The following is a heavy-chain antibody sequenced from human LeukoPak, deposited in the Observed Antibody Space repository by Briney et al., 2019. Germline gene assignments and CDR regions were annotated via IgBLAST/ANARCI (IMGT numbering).Heavy chain of an antibody. CDR2: TYYRSKWYN. V-gene: IGHV6-1*01. CDR1: GDSVSSNSAA. Sequence: SQTLSLTCAISGDSVSSNSAAWNWIRQSPSRGLEWLGRTYYRSKWYNDYAVSVKSRITINPDTPKNQFSLQLNSVTPEDTAVYYCARNEYSSSWYARWFDPWGQGTLVTVSS. D-gene: IGHD6-13*01. CDR3: ARNEYSSSWYARWFDP. J-gene: IGHJ5*02.